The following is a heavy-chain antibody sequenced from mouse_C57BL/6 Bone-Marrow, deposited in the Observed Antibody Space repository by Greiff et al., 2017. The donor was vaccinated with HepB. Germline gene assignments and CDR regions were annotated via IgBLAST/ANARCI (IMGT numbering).Heavy chain of an antibody. D-gene: IGHD1-1*01. Sequence: QVQLQQSGSELRSPGSSVKLSCKDFDSEVFPIAYMSWVRQKPGHGFEWIGGILPSIGRTIYGEKFEDKATLDADTLSNTAYLELNSLTSEDSAIYYCARTDYYGSSYGGYFDVWGTGTTVTVSS. V-gene: IGHV15-2*01. CDR2: ILPSIGRT. CDR1: DSEVFPIAY. J-gene: IGHJ1*03. CDR3: ARTDYYGSSYGGYFDV.